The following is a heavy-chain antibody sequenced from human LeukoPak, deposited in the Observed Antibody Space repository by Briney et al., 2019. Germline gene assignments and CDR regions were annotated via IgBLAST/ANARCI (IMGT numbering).Heavy chain of an antibody. V-gene: IGHV1-18*01. J-gene: IGHJ6*02. CDR3: AREAKIVVVPAATYYYYGMDV. CDR1: GYTFTSYG. D-gene: IGHD2-2*01. CDR2: ISAYNGNT. Sequence: RVASVKVSCKASGYTFTSYGISWVRQAPGQGLEWMGWISAYNGNTNYAQKLQGRVIMTTDTSTSTAYMELRSLRSDDTAVYYCAREAKIVVVPAATYYYYGMDVWGQGTTVTVSS.